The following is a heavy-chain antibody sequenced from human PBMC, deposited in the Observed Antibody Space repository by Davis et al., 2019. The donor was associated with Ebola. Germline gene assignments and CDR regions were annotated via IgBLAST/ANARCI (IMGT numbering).Heavy chain of an antibody. Sequence: AASVKVSCKASGGTFSRSAISWVRQAPGQGLEWMGGITPIFGTANYAQKFQGRVTITADEFTNTAYMELNSLTSEDTAVYYRARGSSDYFGSGSYSNPFDYWGQGTLVTVSS. D-gene: IGHD3-10*01. J-gene: IGHJ4*02. CDR1: GGTFSRSA. CDR2: ITPIFGTA. V-gene: IGHV1-69*13. CDR3: ARGSSDYFGSGSYSNPFDY.